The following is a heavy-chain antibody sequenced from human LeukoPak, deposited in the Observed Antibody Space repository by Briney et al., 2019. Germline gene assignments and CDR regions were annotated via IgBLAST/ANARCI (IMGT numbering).Heavy chain of an antibody. CDR1: GFTLSSYW. CDR2: ISGSGDNT. CDR3: AKGSYYDSSGSFYFDY. Sequence: PGGSLRLSCAASGFTLSSYWMHWVRQVPGKGLEWVSGISGSGDNTYYADSVKGRFTISRDNSKNTLYVQVNSLGTEDTAAYYCAKGSYYDSSGSFYFDYWGQGTLVTVSS. D-gene: IGHD3-22*01. J-gene: IGHJ4*02. V-gene: IGHV3-23*01.